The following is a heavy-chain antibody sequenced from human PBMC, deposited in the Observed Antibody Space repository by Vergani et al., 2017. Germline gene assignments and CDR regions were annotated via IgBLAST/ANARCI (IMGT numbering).Heavy chain of an antibody. Sequence: QLQLQESGPGLVKPSGTLSLICTVSGGSVSSHSYYWGWIRQPPGKGLEWIGTVYYSGSTYYNPSLKGRVFISVDTSKNQFSLNLSSVTAADTAVYYCARSGSYQRARDHWGRGTLVTVSS. D-gene: IGHD6-25*01. CDR1: GGSVSSHSYY. J-gene: IGHJ4*02. V-gene: IGHV4-39*01. CDR2: VYYSGST. CDR3: ARSGSYQRARDH.